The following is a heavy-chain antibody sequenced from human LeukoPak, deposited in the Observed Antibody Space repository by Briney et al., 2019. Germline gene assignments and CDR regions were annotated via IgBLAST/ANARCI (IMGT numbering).Heavy chain of an antibody. Sequence: PSETLSLTCTVSGGSISSSSYYWGWIRQPPGKGLEWIGSIYYSGSTYYSPSLKSRVTISVDTSKNQFSLKLSSVTAADTAVYYCASSGSYFDAFDIWGQGTMVTVSS. D-gene: IGHD1-26*01. V-gene: IGHV4-39*01. CDR3: ASSGSYFDAFDI. CDR1: GGSISSSSYY. J-gene: IGHJ3*02. CDR2: IYYSGST.